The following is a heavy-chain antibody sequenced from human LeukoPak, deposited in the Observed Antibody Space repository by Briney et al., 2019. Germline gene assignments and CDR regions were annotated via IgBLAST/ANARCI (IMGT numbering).Heavy chain of an antibody. Sequence: PGGSLRLSCAASGFTFSGYGMHWVRQAPGKGLEWVAVIWYDGSNKYYADSVKGRFTISRDNSKNTLYLQMNSLRAEDTAVYYCAKDRGVQLWLFDYWGQGTLVTVSS. CDR1: GFTFSGYG. CDR3: AKDRGVQLWLFDY. V-gene: IGHV3-33*06. D-gene: IGHD5-18*01. J-gene: IGHJ4*02. CDR2: IWYDGSNK.